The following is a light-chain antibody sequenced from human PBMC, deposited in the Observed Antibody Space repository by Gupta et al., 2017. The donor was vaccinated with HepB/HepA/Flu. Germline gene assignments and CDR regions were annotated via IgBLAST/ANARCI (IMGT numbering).Light chain of an antibody. CDR3: RSSATTNTYVL. CDR2: EVT. V-gene: IGLV2-18*02. Sequence: QSALSQPPSVSQSPGQSVTISCTATSSDIGNSNRVSWYQRPPCTAPKLIITEVTNRSSGVPDRFSGSKSDNTASLTISRLQPEDEADYFCRSSATTNTYVLFGGGTKLTVL. J-gene: IGLJ2*01. CDR1: SSDIGNSNR.